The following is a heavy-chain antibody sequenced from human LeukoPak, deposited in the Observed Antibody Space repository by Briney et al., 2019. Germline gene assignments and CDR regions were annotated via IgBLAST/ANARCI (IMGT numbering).Heavy chain of an antibody. CDR2: IWYDGSNK. Sequence: PGGSLRLSCAASGFTFSSYGMHWVRQAPGKGLEWVAVIWYDGSNKYYADSVKGRFTISRDNSKNTLYLQMNSLRAEDTAVYYCAKDLNIVVVTATVFQHWGQGTLVTVSS. CDR3: AKDLNIVVVTATVFQH. D-gene: IGHD2-21*02. J-gene: IGHJ1*01. CDR1: GFTFSSYG. V-gene: IGHV3-30*02.